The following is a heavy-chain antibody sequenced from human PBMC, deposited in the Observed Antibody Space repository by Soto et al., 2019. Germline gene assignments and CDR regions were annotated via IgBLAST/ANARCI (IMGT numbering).Heavy chain of an antibody. V-gene: IGHV1-8*01. Sequence: GASVKVSCKASGYTFTNYDINWVRQATGQGPEYMGWMNPNSGKIGYVQKFQGRVTITRDTSASTAYMELSSLRSEDTAVYYCARSIVVVTAADYWGQGTLVTVSS. J-gene: IGHJ4*02. D-gene: IGHD2-21*02. CDR2: MNPNSGKI. CDR1: GYTFTNYD. CDR3: ARSIVVVTAADY.